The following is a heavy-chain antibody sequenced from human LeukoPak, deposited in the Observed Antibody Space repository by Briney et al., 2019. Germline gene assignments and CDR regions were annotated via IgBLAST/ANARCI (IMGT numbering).Heavy chain of an antibody. V-gene: IGHV1-69*05. CDR3: ARPSANHYDSSGLYYFDY. J-gene: IGHJ4*02. CDR1: GGTFSSYA. Sequence: ASVKVSCKASGGTFSSYAISWVRQAPGQGLEWMGGIIPIFGTANYAQKFQGRVTMTRDTSISTAYMELSRLRSDDTAVYYCARPSANHYDSSGLYYFDYWGQGTLVTVSS. D-gene: IGHD3-22*01. CDR2: IIPIFGTA.